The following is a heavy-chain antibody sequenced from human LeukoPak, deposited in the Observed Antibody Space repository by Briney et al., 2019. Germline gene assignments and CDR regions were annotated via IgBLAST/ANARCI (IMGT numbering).Heavy chain of an antibody. Sequence: PGGSLRLSCAASGLTVSRNSMSWVRQAPGKGLEWVSIIYSGGSTYYADSVKGRFTIPRDNSKNTLYLQMNSLRAEDTAVYYCARTSKYSFDIWGQGTMVTVSS. CDR1: GLTVSRNS. CDR2: IYSGGST. D-gene: IGHD2/OR15-2a*01. J-gene: IGHJ3*02. V-gene: IGHV3-66*01. CDR3: ARTSKYSFDI.